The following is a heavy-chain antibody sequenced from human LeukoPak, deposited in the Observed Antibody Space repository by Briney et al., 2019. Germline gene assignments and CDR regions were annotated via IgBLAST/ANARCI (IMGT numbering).Heavy chain of an antibody. V-gene: IGHV3-30*02. J-gene: IGHJ4*02. D-gene: IGHD6-13*01. CDR1: GFTFSSYG. Sequence: GGTLRLSCAASGFTFSSYGMTWVRQAPGKGLEWVAFIRYDESNKYYADSVKGRFTISRDNSKNTLYLQMSSLRVEDTAVYVCAKDSNRGHSSNSPDHWGQGTLVTVSS. CDR2: IRYDESNK. CDR3: AKDSNRGHSSNSPDH.